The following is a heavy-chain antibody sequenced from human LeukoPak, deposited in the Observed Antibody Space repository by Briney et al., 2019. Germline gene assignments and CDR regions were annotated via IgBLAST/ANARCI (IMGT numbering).Heavy chain of an antibody. Sequence: GGSLRLSCAASGFTFSSYWMHWVRQAPGKGLVWVSRINSDGSSTSYADSVKGRFTISRDNVKNTLHLQMNSLRAEDTAVYYCARDQYYGSGRRYYYMDVWGKGTTVTVSS. V-gene: IGHV3-74*01. CDR2: INSDGSST. J-gene: IGHJ6*03. D-gene: IGHD3-10*01. CDR1: GFTFSSYW. CDR3: ARDQYYGSGRRYYYMDV.